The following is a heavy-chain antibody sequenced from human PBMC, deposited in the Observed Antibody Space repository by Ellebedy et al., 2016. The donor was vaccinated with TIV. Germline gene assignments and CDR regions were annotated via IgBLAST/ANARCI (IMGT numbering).Heavy chain of an antibody. CDR1: FSGYF. CDR2: ISYDSSTT. Sequence: FSGYFWSWIRQAPGKGLEWVSYISYDSSTTYFADSVKGRFTISRDNAKNSLYLQMNSLRAEDTAVYFCARHHRRDGYKTFDYWGQGTLVTVSS. J-gene: IGHJ4*02. D-gene: IGHD5-24*01. CDR3: ARHHRRDGYKTFDY. V-gene: IGHV3-11*04.